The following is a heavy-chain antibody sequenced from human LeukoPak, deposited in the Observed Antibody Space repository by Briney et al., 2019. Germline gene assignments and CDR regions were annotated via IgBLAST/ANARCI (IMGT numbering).Heavy chain of an antibody. J-gene: IGHJ4*02. CDR3: AKQRPVGATPPSRCYFDY. CDR2: ISSSGSTI. CDR1: GFTFSDYY. V-gene: IGHV3-11*01. Sequence: AGGSLRLSCAASGFTFSDYYMSWIRQAPGKGLEWVSYISSSGSTIYYADSVKGRFTISRDNAKNSLYLQMNSLRAEDTAVYYCAKQRPVGATPPSRCYFDYWGQGTLVTVSS. D-gene: IGHD1-26*01.